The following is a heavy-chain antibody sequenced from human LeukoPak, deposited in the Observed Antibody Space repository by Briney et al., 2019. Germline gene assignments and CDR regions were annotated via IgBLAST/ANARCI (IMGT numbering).Heavy chain of an antibody. CDR1: GYAFTSYD. V-gene: IGHV1-8*01. CDR2: MNPNSGNT. Sequence: ASVKVSCKASGYAFTSYDINWVRQATGQGLEWMGWMNPNSGNTGYAQKFQGRVTMTRNTSISTAYMELSSLRSEDTAVYYCARGRTIIAVAGVSDDYWGQGTLATVSS. J-gene: IGHJ4*02. CDR3: ARGRTIIAVAGVSDDY. D-gene: IGHD6-19*01.